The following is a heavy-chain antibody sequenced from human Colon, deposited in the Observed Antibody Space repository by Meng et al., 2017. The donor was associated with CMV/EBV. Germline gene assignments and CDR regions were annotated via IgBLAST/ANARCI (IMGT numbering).Heavy chain of an antibody. V-gene: IGHV3-30-3*01. CDR2: VSYDGSNK. J-gene: IGHJ4*02. Sequence: GGSLRLSCAASGFRFSSFGMHWVRQSPGKGLEWVTMVSYDGSNKNYADSVKGRFTISRDKSKNTVYLQMDSLTMDDSAVYYCARDSPSNYGYYFDYWGQGTLVTVSS. CDR3: ARDSPSNYGYYFDY. D-gene: IGHD4-11*01. CDR1: GFRFSSFG.